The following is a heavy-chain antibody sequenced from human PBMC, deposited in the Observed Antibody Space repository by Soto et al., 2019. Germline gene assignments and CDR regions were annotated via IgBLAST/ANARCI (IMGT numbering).Heavy chain of an antibody. Sequence: GGSLRVSCAASGFNFSSYSMNWFRQAPGKGLEWVSYISSSSSTIYYADSVKGRFTISRDNAKNSLYLQMNSLRAEDTVVYYCTRDRAGPQHYFYYWGQRDMLTVSA. D-gene: IGHD3-10*01. J-gene: IGHJ4*02. CDR3: TRDRAGPQHYFYY. V-gene: IGHV3-48*01. CDR2: ISSSSSTI. CDR1: GFNFSSYS.